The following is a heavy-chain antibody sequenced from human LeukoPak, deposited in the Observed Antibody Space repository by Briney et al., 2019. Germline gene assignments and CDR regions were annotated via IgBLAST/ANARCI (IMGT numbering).Heavy chain of an antibody. CDR1: GYTLTELS. Sequence: GASVKVSCKVSGYTLTELSMHWVRQAPGKGLEWMGGFDPEDGETIYAQKFQGRVTMTEDTSTDTAYMELSSLRSEDTAVYYCATELRFLEWSTTPHWFHPWGQGTLVTVSS. CDR2: FDPEDGET. J-gene: IGHJ5*02. D-gene: IGHD3-3*01. V-gene: IGHV1-24*01. CDR3: ATELRFLEWSTTPHWFHP.